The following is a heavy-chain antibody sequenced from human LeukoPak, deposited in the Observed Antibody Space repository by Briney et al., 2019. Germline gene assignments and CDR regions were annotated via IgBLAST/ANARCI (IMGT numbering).Heavy chain of an antibody. V-gene: IGHV4-34*01. CDR1: GGSFSGYY. CDR3: ARKPSYSSGWYRHPYYYGMDV. CDR2: INHSGST. J-gene: IGHJ6*02. D-gene: IGHD6-19*01. Sequence: SETLSLTCAVYGGSFSGYYWSWIRQPPGKGLEWIGEINHSGSTNYNPSLKSRVTISVDTSKNQFSLKLSSVTAADTAVYYCARKPSYSSGWYRHPYYYGMDVWGQGTTVTVSS.